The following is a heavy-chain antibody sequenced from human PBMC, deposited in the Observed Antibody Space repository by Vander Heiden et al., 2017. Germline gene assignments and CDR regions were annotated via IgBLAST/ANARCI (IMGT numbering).Heavy chain of an antibody. V-gene: IGHV3-33*01. CDR3: ARMSGYHIGY. CDR2: IWYDGSKK. CDR1: GMTCRDYG. D-gene: IGHD3-3*01. Sequence: QVQLVVSGGGVVQPGRSLRLSCAASGMTCRDYGMHWVRQAPGKGLEWVSIIWYDGSKKYDVDSGKGRFTISRDNSRNTLYLQMNSLRAEDTAMYFCARMSGYHIGYWGQGTLVTVSS. J-gene: IGHJ4*02.